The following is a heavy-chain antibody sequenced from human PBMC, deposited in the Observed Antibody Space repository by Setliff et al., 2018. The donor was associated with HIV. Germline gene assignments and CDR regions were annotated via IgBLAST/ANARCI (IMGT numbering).Heavy chain of an antibody. V-gene: IGHV4-39*02. J-gene: IGHJ4*02. CDR2: IYYSGST. D-gene: IGHD3-22*01. CDR1: GGSISSSSYY. CDR3: ARDGPERYYDSSGYYGY. Sequence: SETLSLTCTVSGGSISSSSYYWGWIRQPPGKGLEWIGSIYYSGSTYYNPSLKSRVTISVDTSKNQFSLKLSSVTAADTAVYYCARDGPERYYDSSGYYGYWGQGTPVTVSS.